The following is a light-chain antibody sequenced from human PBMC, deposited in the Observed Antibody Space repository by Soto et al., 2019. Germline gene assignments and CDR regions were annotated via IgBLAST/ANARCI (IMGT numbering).Light chain of an antibody. CDR2: EVS. J-gene: IGLJ1*01. V-gene: IGLV2-14*01. Sequence: SVLTQPASVSGSPGQTITISFTGTSSDVGGYNYVSWYQQHPGKAPKLMIYEVSNRPSGVSNRFSGSKSGNTASLTVSGLQAEDEADYYCSSYTTTNTYVFGTGTKVTVL. CDR3: SSYTTTNTYV. CDR1: SSDVGGYNY.